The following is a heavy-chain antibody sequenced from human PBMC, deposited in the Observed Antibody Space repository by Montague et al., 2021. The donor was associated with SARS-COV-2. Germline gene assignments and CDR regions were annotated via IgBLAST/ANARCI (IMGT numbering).Heavy chain of an antibody. CDR2: INHSGST. CDR1: GGSFSDYY. J-gene: IGHJ6*02. V-gene: IGHV4-34*01. D-gene: IGHD6-6*01. Sequence: SETLSLTCAVYGGSFSDYYWSWIRQPPGKGLEWIGEINHSGSTNYNPSLKSRVTISVDTSKNQFSLKLSSVTAADTAVYYCARSGWEQLVRARYYYYGMDVWGQGTTVTVSS. CDR3: ARSGWEQLVRARYYYYGMDV.